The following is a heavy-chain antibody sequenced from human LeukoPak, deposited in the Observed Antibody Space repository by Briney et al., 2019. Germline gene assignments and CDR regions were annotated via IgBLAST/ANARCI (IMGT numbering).Heavy chain of an antibody. CDR1: ELTFISYG. CDR3: AKDLRDDRRSYYFDS. V-gene: IGHV3-30*18. D-gene: IGHD3-22*01. J-gene: IGHJ4*02. Sequence: GGSLRLSCAASELTFISYGMRWARQAPGKGMEWVAVISYDGSEQYYADSVKGRFTISRDNSKNTLYLQMNSLRTEDTAVYYCAKDLRDDRRSYYFDSWGLGTLVTVSS. CDR2: ISYDGSEQ.